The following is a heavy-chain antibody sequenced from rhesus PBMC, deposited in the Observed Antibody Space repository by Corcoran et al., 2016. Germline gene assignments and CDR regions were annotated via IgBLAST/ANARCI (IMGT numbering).Heavy chain of an antibody. D-gene: IGHD1-26*01. CDR3: ASHNWNYGDYFDY. CDR2: LAGSGGRT. CDR1: GGSISSNY. J-gene: IGHJ4*01. V-gene: IGHV4-173*01. Sequence: QLQLQESGPGLVKPSETLSITCAVSGGSISSNYWSWIRQPPGKRLEWIGRLAGSGGRTDHNPSLKSPVTISTDTSKNQFSLKLSSVTAADTAVYYCASHNWNYGDYFDYWGQGVLVTVSS.